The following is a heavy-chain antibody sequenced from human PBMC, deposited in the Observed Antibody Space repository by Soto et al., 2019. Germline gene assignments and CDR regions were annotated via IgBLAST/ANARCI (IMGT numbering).Heavy chain of an antibody. CDR3: ARRITDYGDHDAFDI. J-gene: IGHJ3*02. D-gene: IGHD4-17*01. Sequence: QVQLQESGPGLVKPSETLSLTCTVSGVSISSYYWSWIRQPPGKGLEWIAYIYNIGSTNYNPALSSRVTISVDTSKNQLSLKVNSVTAADTAVYYCARRITDYGDHDAFDIWGQGTMVTVSS. CDR1: GVSISSYY. CDR2: IYNIGST. V-gene: IGHV4-59*08.